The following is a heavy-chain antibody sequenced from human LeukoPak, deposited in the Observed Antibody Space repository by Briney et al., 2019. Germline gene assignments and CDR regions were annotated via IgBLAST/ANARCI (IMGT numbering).Heavy chain of an antibody. CDR1: GFSVSFNY. CDR2: INSDGSST. Sequence: GGSLRLSCAASGFSVSFNYMTWVRQAPGKGLVWVSRINSDGSSTSYEDSVKGRFTISRDNSKNTLYLQMNSLRGEDTAMYYCARVQGGGYRTADYWGEGTLVTVSS. J-gene: IGHJ4*02. V-gene: IGHV3-74*01. D-gene: IGHD6-19*01. CDR3: ARVQGGGYRTADY.